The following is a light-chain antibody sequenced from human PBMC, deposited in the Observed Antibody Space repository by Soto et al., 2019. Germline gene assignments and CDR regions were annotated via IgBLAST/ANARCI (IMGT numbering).Light chain of an antibody. Sequence: QSALTQPASVSGSPGQSITISCTGTSSDVGGYNYVSWYQQHPGKAPKLMIYEVSNRPSGVSNRFSGSKSGNTASLTISGLQAEDEADYYCSSWRSISSVVFGGGTKVTVL. CDR1: SSDVGGYNY. CDR3: SSWRSISSVV. V-gene: IGLV2-14*01. J-gene: IGLJ2*01. CDR2: EVS.